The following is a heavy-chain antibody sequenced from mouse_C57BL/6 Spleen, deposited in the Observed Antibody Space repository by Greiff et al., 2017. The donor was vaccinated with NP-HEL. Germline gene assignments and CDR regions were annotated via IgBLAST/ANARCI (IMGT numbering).Heavy chain of an antibody. V-gene: IGHV1-82*01. CDR2: IYPGDGDT. J-gene: IGHJ4*01. Sequence: QVQLQQSGPELVKPGASVKISCKASGYAFSSSWMNWVKQRPGKGLEWIGRIYPGDGDTNYNGKFKGKATLTADKSSSTAYMQLSSLTSEDSAVYFCARSPYYSKGAMDYWGQGTSVTVSS. CDR1: GYAFSSSW. D-gene: IGHD2-5*01. CDR3: ARSPYYSKGAMDY.